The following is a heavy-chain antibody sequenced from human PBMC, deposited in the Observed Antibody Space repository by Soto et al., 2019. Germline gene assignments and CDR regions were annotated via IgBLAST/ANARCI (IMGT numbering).Heavy chain of an antibody. Sequence: QVQLLQSGAEVKKSGAPVKISCKTSGFAFTSYYLHWVRQAPGQGLEWMGIINPAPGSTNYAQKFEGRVSMTADMSTNTVYMQLARLTSEDTGVYYCASSGSYNQPYKLNYWGQGTLVTVSS. CDR2: INPAPGST. J-gene: IGHJ4*02. CDR1: GFAFTSYY. V-gene: IGHV1-46*01. D-gene: IGHD1-26*01. CDR3: ASSGSYNQPYKLNY.